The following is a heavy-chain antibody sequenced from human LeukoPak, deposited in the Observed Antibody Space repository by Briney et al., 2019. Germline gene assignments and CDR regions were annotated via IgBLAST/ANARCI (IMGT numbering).Heavy chain of an antibody. J-gene: IGHJ3*02. V-gene: IGHV3-30-3*01. CDR1: GFTFSSYA. CDR2: ISYDGSNK. CDR3: ARAGDYGGLDAFDI. D-gene: IGHD4-23*01. Sequence: GGSLRLSCAASGFTFSSYAMHWVRQAPGKGLEWVAVISYDGSNKYYADSVKGRFTISRDNSKNTLYLQMNSLRAEDTAVYYCARAGDYGGLDAFDIWGQGTMVTVSS.